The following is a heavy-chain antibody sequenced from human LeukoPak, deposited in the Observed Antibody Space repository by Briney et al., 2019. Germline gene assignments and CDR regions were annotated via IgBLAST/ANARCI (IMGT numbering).Heavy chain of an antibody. Sequence: SVKVSCKASGYTFTGHYMHWVRQAPGQGLDWMGWISPNSDGTKYSQKIQGRVTLTSETSIRTDYMELSTITSDATAVYYCAIYWGGVGAFKYWGQGTLVTVSS. CDR1: GYTFTGHY. V-gene: IGHV1-2*02. CDR3: AIYWGGVGAFKY. CDR2: ISPNSDGT. J-gene: IGHJ4*02. D-gene: IGHD1-26*01.